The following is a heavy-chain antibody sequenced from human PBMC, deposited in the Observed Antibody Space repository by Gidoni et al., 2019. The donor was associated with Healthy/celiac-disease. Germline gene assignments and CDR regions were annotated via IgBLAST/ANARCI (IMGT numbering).Heavy chain of an antibody. V-gene: IGHV1-2*06. D-gene: IGHD5-12*01. Sequence: QVQLVQSGAEVKKPGASVKVSCTASGSTFTGYYMHWVRQAPGQGLEWMGRINPNSGGTNYAQKFQGRVTMTRDTSISTAYMELSRLRSDDTAVYYCARDRVEMATINWFDPWGQGTLVTVSS. CDR1: GSTFTGYY. CDR2: INPNSGGT. J-gene: IGHJ5*02. CDR3: ARDRVEMATINWFDP.